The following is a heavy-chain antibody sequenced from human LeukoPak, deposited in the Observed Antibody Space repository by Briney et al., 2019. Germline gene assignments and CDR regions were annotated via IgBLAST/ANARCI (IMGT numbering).Heavy chain of an antibody. Sequence: SQTLSLTCTVSGGSISSGDYYWSWIRQHPGKGLEWIGYIYYSGTTYYNPSLKSRVTISLDTSKSQFSLKLSSVTAADTAVYYCARDQEDSGTDYWGQGTLVTVSS. V-gene: IGHV4-31*03. J-gene: IGHJ4*02. CDR1: GGSISSGDYY. D-gene: IGHD3-10*01. CDR3: ARDQEDSGTDY. CDR2: IYYSGTT.